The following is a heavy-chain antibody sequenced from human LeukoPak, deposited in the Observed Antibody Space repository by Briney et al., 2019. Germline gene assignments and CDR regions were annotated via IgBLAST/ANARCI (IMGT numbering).Heavy chain of an antibody. CDR2: IWFDKNQ. Sequence: GRSLRLSCAASGFILNDYGMHWVRQAPGKGLEWVADIWFDKNQHFADSVKGRFAISRDNSENTVYLQINSPRAEDTAVYYCARDRHCVNGVCHSPPGMDVWGQGTTVTVSS. V-gene: IGHV3-33*01. CDR1: GFILNDYG. CDR3: ARDRHCVNGVCHSPPGMDV. J-gene: IGHJ6*02. D-gene: IGHD2-8*01.